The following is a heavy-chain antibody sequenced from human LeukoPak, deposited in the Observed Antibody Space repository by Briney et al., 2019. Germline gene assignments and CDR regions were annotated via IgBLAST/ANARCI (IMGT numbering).Heavy chain of an antibody. CDR2: ISSSSSYI. V-gene: IGHV3-21*01. CDR3: ARDARELRFTMRSVAIDY. CDR1: GFTFSSYS. Sequence: PGGSLRLSCAASGFTFSSYSMNWVRQAPGKGLEWVSSISSSSSYIYYADSVKGRFTISRDNAKNSLYLQMNSLRAEDTAVYYCARDARELRFTMRSVAIDYWGQGTLVTVSS. J-gene: IGHJ4*02. D-gene: IGHD3-10*01.